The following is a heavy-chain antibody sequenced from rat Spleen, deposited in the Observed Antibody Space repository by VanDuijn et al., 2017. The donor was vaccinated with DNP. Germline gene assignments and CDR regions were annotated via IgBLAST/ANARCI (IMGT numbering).Heavy chain of an antibody. Sequence: QVQLKESGPGLVQPSQTLSLTCTVAGFSLTSYNVHWVRQPPGKGLEWIAAMSSGGTAYSTSLLKTRLRLSRDTSKSQVFLQMNSLQSEDTAMYFCARHPDYWGQGVMVTVSS. V-gene: IGHV2-6*01. D-gene: IGHD3-1*01. J-gene: IGHJ2*01. CDR1: GFSLTSYN. CDR3: ARHPDY. CDR2: MSSGGTA.